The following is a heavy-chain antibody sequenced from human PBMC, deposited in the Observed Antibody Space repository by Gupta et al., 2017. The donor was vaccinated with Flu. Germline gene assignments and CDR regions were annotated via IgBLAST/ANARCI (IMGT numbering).Heavy chain of an antibody. CDR3: AKGWIRDAFDI. J-gene: IGHJ3*02. D-gene: IGHD2-2*03. CDR2: ISGSGAST. Sequence: WVRQGPGKGLEWVSAISGSGASTYYVDSVKGRFTISRDSSKNMLYLQMNSLRAEDTAVYYCAKGWIRDAFDIWGQGTMVTVSS. V-gene: IGHV3-23*01.